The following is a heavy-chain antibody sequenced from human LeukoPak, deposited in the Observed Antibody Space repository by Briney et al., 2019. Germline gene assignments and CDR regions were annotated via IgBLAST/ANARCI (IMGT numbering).Heavy chain of an antibody. CDR1: GFTFSSYA. V-gene: IGHV3-23*01. CDR2: ISGSGGST. CDR3: AKGHHRVVVLQNWFDP. D-gene: IGHD3-22*01. J-gene: IGHJ5*02. Sequence: PGGSLSLSCAASGFTFSSYAMSWVRQAPGKGLEWVSAISGSGGSTYYADSVKGRFTISRDNSKNTLYLHMNSLRAEDTAVYYCAKGHHRVVVLQNWFDPWGQGTLVTVSS.